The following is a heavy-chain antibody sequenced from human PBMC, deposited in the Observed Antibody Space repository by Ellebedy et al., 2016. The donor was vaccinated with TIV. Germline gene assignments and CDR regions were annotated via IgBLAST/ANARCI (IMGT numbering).Heavy chain of an antibody. D-gene: IGHD1-14*01. CDR1: GYTFSSYD. CDR2: ISGYNGNT. CDR3: AIDRNPLDY. V-gene: IGHV1-18*04. Sequence: ASVKVSCKASGYTFSSYDISWVRQAPGQGLEWMGWISGYNGNTNYAQNLQGRVTMTGDTSTNTVYMELSSLTSEDTAIYYCAIDRNPLDYWGPGTLVTVSS. J-gene: IGHJ4*02.